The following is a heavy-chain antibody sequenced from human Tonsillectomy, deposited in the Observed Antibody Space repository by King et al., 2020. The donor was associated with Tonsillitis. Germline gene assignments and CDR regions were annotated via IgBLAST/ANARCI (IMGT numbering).Heavy chain of an antibody. CDR3: TTNYRGYMDV. J-gene: IGHJ6*03. V-gene: IGHV3-15*07. D-gene: IGHD3-10*01. Sequence: VQLVESGGGLVKPGGSLRLSCAASGFSLSNAWMNWVRQAPGEGLERVVRIKSKIDGGKIHYAAPVKGSFTISRDDSKNTLYLQMNSLKTEDTAGYYCTTNYRGYMDVWGKGTTVAVSS. CDR2: IKSKIDGGKI. CDR1: GFSLSNAW.